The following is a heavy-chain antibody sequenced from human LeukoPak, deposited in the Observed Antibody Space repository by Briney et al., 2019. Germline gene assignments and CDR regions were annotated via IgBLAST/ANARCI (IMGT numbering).Heavy chain of an antibody. Sequence: PGGSLRLSCAASGFTFSSYGMHWVRQAPGKGLEWVADICYDRRNTYYADSVKGRFTISGDNSKNTLYLQMNSLRAEDTAVYYCAKDYYGSGSHDAFDIWGQGTMVTVSS. CDR2: ICYDRRNT. J-gene: IGHJ3*02. V-gene: IGHV3-33*06. D-gene: IGHD3-10*01. CDR3: AKDYYGSGSHDAFDI. CDR1: GFTFSSYG.